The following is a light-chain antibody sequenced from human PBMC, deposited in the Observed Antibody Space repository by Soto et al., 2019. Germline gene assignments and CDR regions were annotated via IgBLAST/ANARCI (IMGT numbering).Light chain of an antibody. CDR2: AAS. CDR3: LRRYSTPPT. Sequence: DIQMTQSPSSLSASVGDRVTLTCRASQSISSYVNWYQQKAAKAPKLLIYAASSLQSGVPSRFSGSGSGTEFTLTISSLQPEDFATYYCLRRYSTPPTFGQGTKLEIK. J-gene: IGKJ2*01. CDR1: QSISSY. V-gene: IGKV1-39*01.